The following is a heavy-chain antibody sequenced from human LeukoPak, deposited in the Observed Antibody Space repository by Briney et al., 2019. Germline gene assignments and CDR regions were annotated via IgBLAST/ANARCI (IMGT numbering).Heavy chain of an antibody. CDR3: VRESSDV. J-gene: IGHJ6*04. CDR2: ISSSGSYI. V-gene: IGHV3-21*01. Sequence: GGSLRLSCAASGFSFSTFGIHWVRQAPGKGLEWVSYISSSGSYIYYADSVKGRFTISRDTAKKSLYLQMNSLGAEDTAVYFCVRESSDVWGKGTTVTVSS. CDR1: GFSFSTFG.